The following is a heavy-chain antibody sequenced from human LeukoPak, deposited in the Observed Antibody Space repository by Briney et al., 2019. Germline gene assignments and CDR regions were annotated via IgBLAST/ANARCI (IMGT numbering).Heavy chain of an antibody. D-gene: IGHD1-1*01. J-gene: IGHJ4*02. CDR3: ARSHTNFDY. CDR1: GYTFTSYY. Sequence: ASVKVSCKTSGYTFTSYYMHWVRQAPGQGLEWMGIINPSGGSTNYAQKFQGRLTMTRDMSTSTVYMELSSLRFEDTAMYYCARSHTNFDYWAREPWSPSPQ. V-gene: IGHV1-46*01. CDR2: INPSGGST.